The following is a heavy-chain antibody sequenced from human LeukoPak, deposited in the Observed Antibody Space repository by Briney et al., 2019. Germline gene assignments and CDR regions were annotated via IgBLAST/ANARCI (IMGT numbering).Heavy chain of an antibody. V-gene: IGHV3-23*01. CDR1: GFTFSSYA. D-gene: IGHD5-18*01. J-gene: IGHJ4*02. CDR3: ATSGYSYGYPFDY. CDR2: ISGSGGST. Sequence: GGSLRLSCAASGFTFSSYAMSWVRQAPGKGLEWVSAISGSGGSTYYADSVKGRFTISRDNSKNTLYLQMNSLTAEDTAVYYCATSGYSYGYPFDYWGQGTLVTVSS.